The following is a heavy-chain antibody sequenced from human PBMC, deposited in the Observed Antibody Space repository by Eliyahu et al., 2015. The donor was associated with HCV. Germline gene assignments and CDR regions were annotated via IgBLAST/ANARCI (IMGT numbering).Heavy chain of an antibody. Sequence: EVQLVESGGGLVQPGRSLRLSCTASGFTFGDYAMSWFRQAPGKGLEWVGFIRSKAYGGTTEYAASVKGRFTISRDDSKSIAYLQMNSLKTEDTAVYYCTREGDYYDSSGYYFDYWGQGTLVTVSS. D-gene: IGHD3-22*01. CDR3: TREGDYYDSSGYYFDY. CDR2: IRSKAYGGTT. V-gene: IGHV3-49*03. CDR1: GFTFGDYA. J-gene: IGHJ4*02.